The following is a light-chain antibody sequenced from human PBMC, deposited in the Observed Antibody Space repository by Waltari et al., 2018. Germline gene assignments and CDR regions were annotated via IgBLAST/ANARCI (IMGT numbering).Light chain of an antibody. CDR1: QGISNS. J-gene: IGKJ1*01. V-gene: IGKV1-27*01. Sequence: DIQMTQPPSSLSASGGDSVTIHCRASQGISNSLAWFQQKPGKVPNLLIDSASTLEPGVPSRFSGSGSGTDFTLTISSLQPEDVATYYCQKYNGDPPWTFGQGTKVEIK. CDR3: QKYNGDPPWT. CDR2: SAS.